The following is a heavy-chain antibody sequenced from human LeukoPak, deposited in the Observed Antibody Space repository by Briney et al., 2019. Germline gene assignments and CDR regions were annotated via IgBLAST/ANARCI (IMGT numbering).Heavy chain of an antibody. D-gene: IGHD3-3*01. J-gene: IGHJ3*02. Sequence: HPGGSLRLSCAASGFTFSNYWMHWVRQAPGKGLVWVSHINSDGSTTNYADSVKGRFTISRDNAKNTLYLQMNSLRAEDTAVYYCADPFADAFDIWGQGKMVTVSS. CDR1: GFTFSNYW. CDR3: ADPFADAFDI. CDR2: INSDGSTT. V-gene: IGHV3-74*01.